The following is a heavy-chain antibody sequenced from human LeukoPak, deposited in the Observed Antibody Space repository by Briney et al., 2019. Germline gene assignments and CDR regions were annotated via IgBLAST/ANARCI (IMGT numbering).Heavy chain of an antibody. CDR1: GGSISTQY. CDR2: IYYSGST. Sequence: PSETLSLTCTVSGGSISTQYWSWIRQAPGKGLEWIGDIYYSGSTNYNPSLKSRVTISVDTSKNQFSLKLTSVTAADTAVYYCARIYGGNSDWFDPWGQGTLVTVSS. V-gene: IGHV4-59*11. J-gene: IGHJ5*02. D-gene: IGHD4-23*01. CDR3: ARIYGGNSDWFDP.